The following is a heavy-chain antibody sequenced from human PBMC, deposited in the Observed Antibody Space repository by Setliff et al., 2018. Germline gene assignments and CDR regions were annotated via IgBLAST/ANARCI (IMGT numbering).Heavy chain of an antibody. CDR3: ATPAIAAAGTLFFDY. D-gene: IGHD6-13*01. CDR1: GGTFSSYA. Sequence: GASVKVSCKASGGTFSSYAISWMRQAPGQGLEWMGGIIPIFGTANYAQKFQGRVTMTEDTSTDTAYMELSSLRSEDTAVYYCATPAIAAAGTLFFDYWGQGTLVTVSS. J-gene: IGHJ4*02. CDR2: IIPIFGTA. V-gene: IGHV1-69*06.